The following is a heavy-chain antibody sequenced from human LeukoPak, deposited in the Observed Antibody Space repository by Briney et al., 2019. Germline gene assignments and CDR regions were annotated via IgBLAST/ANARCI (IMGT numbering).Heavy chain of an antibody. D-gene: IGHD1-26*01. CDR3: ARGDSGIHKIFDY. CDR1: GGSISSYY. Sequence: SETLSLTCTVSGGSISSYYWSWIRQPPGKGLEWIGYIYYSGSTNYNPSLKSRVTISVDTSKNQFSLKLSSVTAADTAVYYCARGDSGIHKIFDYWGQGTLVTVSS. V-gene: IGHV4-59*12. CDR2: IYYSGST. J-gene: IGHJ4*02.